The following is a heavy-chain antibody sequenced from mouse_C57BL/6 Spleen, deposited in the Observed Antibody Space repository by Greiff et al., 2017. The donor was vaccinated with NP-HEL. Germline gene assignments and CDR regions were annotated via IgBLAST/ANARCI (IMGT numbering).Heavy chain of an antibody. D-gene: IGHD2-4*01. CDR3: ARDYDYDSFAY. Sequence: QVQLQQPGAELVMPGASVKLSCKASGYTFTSYWMHWVKQRPGQGLEWIGEIDPSDSYTNYNQKFKGKSTFTVDKSSSTAYMQLSSLTSENSAVYYCARDYDYDSFAYWGQGTLVTVSA. CDR1: GYTFTSYW. V-gene: IGHV1-69*01. CDR2: IDPSDSYT. J-gene: IGHJ3*01.